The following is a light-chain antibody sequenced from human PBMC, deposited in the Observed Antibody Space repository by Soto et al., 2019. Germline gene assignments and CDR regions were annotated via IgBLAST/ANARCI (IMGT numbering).Light chain of an antibody. CDR3: GSYTGSIYV. V-gene: IGLV2-14*01. J-gene: IGLJ1*01. Sequence: QSVLTQPASVSGSPGQSITISCTGTSSDVGSYEFVSWYQQHPGKAPKLMIYEVSNRPSGVSSRFSGSKSGNTASLTISGLQAEDEADYYCGSYTGSIYVFGTGTKVTVL. CDR1: SSDVGSYEF. CDR2: EVS.